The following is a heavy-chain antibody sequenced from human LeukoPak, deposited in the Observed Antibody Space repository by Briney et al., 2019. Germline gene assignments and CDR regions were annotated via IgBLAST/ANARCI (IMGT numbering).Heavy chain of an antibody. J-gene: IGHJ4*02. CDR2: INSDGSST. D-gene: IGHD4-17*01. CDR1: GSTFSSYW. CDR3: ARDPRGYGDYVGFDY. V-gene: IGHV3-74*01. Sequence: GGSLRLSCAASGSTFSSYWMHWVRQAPGKGLVWVSRINSDGSSTSYADSVKGRSTISRDNAKNTLYLQMNSLRAEDTAVYYCARDPRGYGDYVGFDYWGQGTLVTVSS.